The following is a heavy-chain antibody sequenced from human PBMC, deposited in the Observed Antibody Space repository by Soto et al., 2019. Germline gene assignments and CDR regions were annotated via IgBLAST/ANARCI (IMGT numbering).Heavy chain of an antibody. Sequence: SETLSLTCSVSGGSLSYYYWSWIRQPAGRGLEWIGRIFDSGITNYSPSLRSRITMSVDTSKNQFSLKLSSVTAADTAVYYCERGSLKFEFWGLGTLVTVPQ. CDR2: IFDSGIT. CDR1: GGSLSYYY. D-gene: IGHD3-10*01. V-gene: IGHV4-4*07. J-gene: IGHJ4*02. CDR3: ERGSLKFEF.